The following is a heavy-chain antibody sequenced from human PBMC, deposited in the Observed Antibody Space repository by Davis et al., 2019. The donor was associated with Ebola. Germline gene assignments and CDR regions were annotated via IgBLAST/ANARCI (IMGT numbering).Heavy chain of an antibody. V-gene: IGHV4-39*07. Sequence: PSETLSLTCTVSGGSISSSSYYWGWIRQPPGKGLEWIGSIYYSGSTYYNPSLKSRVTISVDTSKNQFSLKLSSVTAADTAVYYCARAEYCSSTSCSIYYDYYMDVWGKGTTVTVSS. D-gene: IGHD2-2*01. CDR2: IYYSGST. J-gene: IGHJ6*03. CDR1: GGSISSSSYY. CDR3: ARAEYCSSTSCSIYYDYYMDV.